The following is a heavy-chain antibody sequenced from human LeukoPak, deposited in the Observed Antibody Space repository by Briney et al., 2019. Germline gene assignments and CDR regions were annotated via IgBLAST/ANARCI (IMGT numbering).Heavy chain of an antibody. V-gene: IGHV4-34*01. CDR1: GGSFSGYY. J-gene: IGHJ4*02. CDR2: INHSGST. Sequence: SETLSLTCAVYGGSFSGYYWSWIRQPPGKGLEWIGEINHSGSTNYNPSLKSRVTISVDTSKNQFSLKLSSVTAADTAVYYCARGRTDKIVVVPAARNFDYWGQVTLVTVSS. CDR3: ARGRTDKIVVVPAARNFDY. D-gene: IGHD2-2*01.